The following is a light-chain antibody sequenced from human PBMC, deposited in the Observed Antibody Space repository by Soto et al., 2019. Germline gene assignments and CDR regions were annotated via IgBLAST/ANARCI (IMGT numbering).Light chain of an antibody. J-gene: IGLJ1*01. V-gene: IGLV2-14*01. CDR3: SSFISSTVYV. CDR2: EVS. Sequence: QSALTQPASVSGSPGQSVTISCTGTSSDVGTYNYVSWYQQHPGKAPKLIIYEVSDRPSGVSNRFSGSKSGNTASLTISGLQSEDEADYYCSSFISSTVYVFGTGTKLTVL. CDR1: SSDVGTYNY.